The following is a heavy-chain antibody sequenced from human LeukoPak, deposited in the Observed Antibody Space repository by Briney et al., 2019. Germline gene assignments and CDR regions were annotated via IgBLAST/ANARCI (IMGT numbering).Heavy chain of an antibody. CDR1: GYTFTGYY. V-gene: IGHV1-2*02. Sequence: ASVKVSCKASGYTFTGYYMHWVRQAPGQGLEWMGWINPNSGGTNYAQKFQGRVTMTRDTSISTAYMELSRLRSDDTAVYYCARDSYYYDSSTPFDYWGQGTLVTVSS. D-gene: IGHD3-22*01. J-gene: IGHJ4*02. CDR2: INPNSGGT. CDR3: ARDSYYYDSSTPFDY.